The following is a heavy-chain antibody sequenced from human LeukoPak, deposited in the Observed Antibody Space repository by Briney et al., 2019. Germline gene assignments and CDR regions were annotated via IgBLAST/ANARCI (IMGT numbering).Heavy chain of an antibody. D-gene: IGHD2-2*02. J-gene: IGHJ4*02. CDR1: EGTFSSYT. Sequence: SVKVSCKASEGTFSSYTISWVRQAPGQGLEWMGRIIPILGIANYAQKFQGRVTITADKSTSTAYMELSCLRSEDTAVYYCARVRYRSSTSCYTFDYRGQGTLVTVSS. CDR3: ARVRYRSSTSCYTFDY. CDR2: IIPILGIA. V-gene: IGHV1-69*02.